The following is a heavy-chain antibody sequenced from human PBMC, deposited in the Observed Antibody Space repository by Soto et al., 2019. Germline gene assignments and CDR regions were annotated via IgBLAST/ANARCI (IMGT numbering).Heavy chain of an antibody. V-gene: IGHV4-59*01. J-gene: IGHJ4*02. D-gene: IGHD3-3*01. CDR2: IYYSGST. CDR1: GGSISSYY. Sequence: SETLSLTCTVSGGSISSYYLSWIRQPPGKGLEWIGYIYYSGSTNYNPSLKSRVTISVDTSKNQFSLKLSSVTAADTAVYYCARAGNFLPGWSGYYSIDYWGQGTLVTVSS. CDR3: ARAGNFLPGWSGYYSIDY.